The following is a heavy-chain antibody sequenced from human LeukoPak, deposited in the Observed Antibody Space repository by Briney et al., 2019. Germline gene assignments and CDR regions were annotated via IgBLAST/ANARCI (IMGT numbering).Heavy chain of an antibody. Sequence: SVKVSCKASGGTFSSYAISWVRQAPGQGLEWMGGIIPIFGTANYAQKFQGRVTITTDESTSTAYMQLSSLRFEDTAVYYCAREAQGAGDIWGEGTVVTVSS. CDR3: AREAQGAGDI. CDR2: IIPIFGTA. D-gene: IGHD3-16*01. J-gene: IGHJ3*02. CDR1: GGTFSSYA. V-gene: IGHV1-69*05.